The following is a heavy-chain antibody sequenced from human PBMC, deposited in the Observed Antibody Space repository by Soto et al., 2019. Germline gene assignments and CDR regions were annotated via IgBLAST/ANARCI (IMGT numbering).Heavy chain of an antibody. CDR2: IKEDGSEK. V-gene: IGHV3-7*03. CDR1: GFTFSNYY. J-gene: IGHJ3*02. CDR3: GRGGRAGAVHI. Sequence: EIQLVESGGGLVQPGGSLSLSCAASGFTFSNYYMTWVRQAPGKGLEWVANIKEDGSEKYYVETVKGRFTISRYNAENSLDLQMNSLRAEDTAVYYCGRGGRAGAVHIWCHGRMGTVSS.